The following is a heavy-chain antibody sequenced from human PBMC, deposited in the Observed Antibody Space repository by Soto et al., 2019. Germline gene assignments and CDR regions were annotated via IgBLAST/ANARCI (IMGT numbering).Heavy chain of an antibody. D-gene: IGHD6-19*01. CDR3: VRGGAVAGTTGNWFDP. Sequence: QVQVVQSGAEEKKPGASVKVSCKASGYSFIRYAIHWVRQAPGQRLEWMGWINTGNGNTKYSQNFQGRVTLTSDTSASTVYMELSSLRSEDTAVYYCVRGGAVAGTTGNWFDPGGKGTLVTVSS. CDR1: GYSFIRYA. J-gene: IGHJ5*02. CDR2: INTGNGNT. V-gene: IGHV1-3*04.